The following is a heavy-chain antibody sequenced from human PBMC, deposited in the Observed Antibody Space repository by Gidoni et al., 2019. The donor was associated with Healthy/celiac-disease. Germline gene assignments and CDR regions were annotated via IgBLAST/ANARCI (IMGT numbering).Heavy chain of an antibody. CDR2: IIPIFGTA. CDR3: ARDDYDSSGYYFVFDY. V-gene: IGHV1-69*06. Sequence: QVQLVQSGAEVKKPGSSVKVSCKASGGPFRSYAIRWVRQAPGQGLEWMGGIIPIFGTANYAQKFQGRVTITADKSTSTAYMELSSLRSEDTAVYYCARDDYDSSGYYFVFDYWGQGTLVTVSS. D-gene: IGHD3-22*01. CDR1: GGPFRSYA. J-gene: IGHJ4*02.